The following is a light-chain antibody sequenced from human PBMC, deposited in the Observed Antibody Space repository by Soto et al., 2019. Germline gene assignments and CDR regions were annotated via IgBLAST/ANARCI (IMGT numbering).Light chain of an antibody. CDR1: QSVSGTY. V-gene: IGKV3-20*01. CDR2: GAS. J-gene: IGKJ1*01. CDR3: QQYGSSGT. Sequence: EIVLTQSPSTLSLSPGERARLSCRASQSVSGTYLAWFQQRPGQPPRLLIYGASSRASGIPDRFSGSGSGTDFTLTINGLQPEDSAVYYCQQYGSSGTFGQGTKVDIK.